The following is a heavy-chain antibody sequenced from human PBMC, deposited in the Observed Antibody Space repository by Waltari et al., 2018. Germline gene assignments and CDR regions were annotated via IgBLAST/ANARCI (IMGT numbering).Heavy chain of an antibody. D-gene: IGHD2-21*01. CDR1: GYSISSGYY. J-gene: IGHJ4*02. V-gene: IGHV4-38-2*02. CDR2: IYHSGGT. CDR3: ARDFTHHSCFDY. Sequence: QVQLQESGPGLVKPSETLSLTCAVSGYSISSGYYWGWIRQPPGKGLEWIGSIYHSGGTYYNPSLKSRVTISVETSKNQFSLKLSSVTAADTAVYYCARDFTHHSCFDYWGQGTLVTVSS.